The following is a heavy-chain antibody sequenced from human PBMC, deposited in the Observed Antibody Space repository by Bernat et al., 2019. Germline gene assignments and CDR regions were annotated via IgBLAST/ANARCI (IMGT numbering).Heavy chain of an antibody. D-gene: IGHD5-18*01. Sequence: EVQLVESGGGLVKPGGSLRLSCAASGLTFSKAWMNWVRQAPGKGLEWVGRIKSKTDGGTTDYAGSVKGRFTISRDDPKNTLYLQMNSLKTEDTAVYYCTTDLGIQLWSWGFDYWGQGTLVTVSS. CDR1: GLTFSKAW. CDR3: TTDLGIQLWSWGFDY. CDR2: IKSKTDGGTT. J-gene: IGHJ4*02. V-gene: IGHV3-15*07.